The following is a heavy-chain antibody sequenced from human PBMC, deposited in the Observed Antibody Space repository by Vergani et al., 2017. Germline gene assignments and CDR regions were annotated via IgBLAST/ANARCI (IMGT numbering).Heavy chain of an antibody. V-gene: IGHV5-10-1*01. CDR3: ARRAYYYDSSGYYFDYFDY. CDR2: IDPSDSYT. J-gene: IGHJ4*03. Sequence: EVQLVQSGAEVKKPGESLKISCKGSGYSFTSYWISWVRQMPGKGLEWMGRIDPSDSYTNYSPSFQGHVTISADKSISTAYLQWSSLKASDTAMYYCARRAYYYDSSGYYFDYFDYWGQGTTVTVSS. D-gene: IGHD3-22*01. CDR1: GYSFTSYW.